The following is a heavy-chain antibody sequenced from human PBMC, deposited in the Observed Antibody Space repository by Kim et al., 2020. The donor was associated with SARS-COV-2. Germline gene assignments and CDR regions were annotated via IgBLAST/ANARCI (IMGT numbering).Heavy chain of an antibody. J-gene: IGHJ4*02. D-gene: IGHD6-19*01. Sequence: SETLSLTCTVSGGSISSYYWSWIRQPPGKGLEWIGYIYYSGSTNYNPSLKSRVTISVDTSKNQFSLKLSSVTAADTAVYYCARERRDSSGWYGLDYWGQG. CDR1: GGSISSYY. CDR2: IYYSGST. V-gene: IGHV4-59*01. CDR3: ARERRDSSGWYGLDY.